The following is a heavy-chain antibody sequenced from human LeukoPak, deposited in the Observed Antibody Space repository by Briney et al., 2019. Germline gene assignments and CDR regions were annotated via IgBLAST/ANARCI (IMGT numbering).Heavy chain of an antibody. D-gene: IGHD3-16*01. J-gene: IGHJ4*02. CDR3: ARVITVRGVIFDY. V-gene: IGHV4-59*10. Sequence: PSETLSLTCAVYGGSFSGYYWSWIRQPAGKGLEWIGRIYTSGSTNYNPSLKSRVTISVDTSKNQFSLKLSSVTAADTAVYYCARVITVRGVIFDYWGQGTLVTVSS. CDR2: IYTSGST. CDR1: GGSFSGYY.